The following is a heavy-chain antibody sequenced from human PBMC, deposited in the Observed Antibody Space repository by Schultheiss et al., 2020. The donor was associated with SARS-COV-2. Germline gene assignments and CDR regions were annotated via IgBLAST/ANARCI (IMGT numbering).Heavy chain of an antibody. Sequence: GGSLRLSCAASGFTFSSYGMHWVRQAPGKGLEWVAVIWYDGSNKYYADSVKGRFTISRDNSKNTLYLQMNSLRAEDTAVYYCARDRVSSSSYPNWFDPWGQGTLVTVSS. CDR1: GFTFSSYG. D-gene: IGHD6-6*01. J-gene: IGHJ5*02. CDR3: ARDRVSSSSYPNWFDP. CDR2: IWYDGSNK. V-gene: IGHV3-33*08.